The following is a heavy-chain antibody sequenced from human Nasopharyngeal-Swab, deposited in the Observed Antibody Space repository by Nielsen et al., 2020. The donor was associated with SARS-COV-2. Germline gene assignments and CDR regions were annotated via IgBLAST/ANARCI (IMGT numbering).Heavy chain of an antibody. Sequence: GGSLRLSCAASGFTFDDYAMSWVRQVPGKRLEWVANINWIGGSADYSDAVKGRFTISRDNAKNSLYLQMNSLRAEDTAIYHCARQTIYSFGWFDSWGQGNLVTVSS. J-gene: IGHJ5*01. V-gene: IGHV3-20*01. CDR1: GFTFDDYA. D-gene: IGHD3-3*01. CDR3: ARQTIYSFGWFDS. CDR2: INWIGGSA.